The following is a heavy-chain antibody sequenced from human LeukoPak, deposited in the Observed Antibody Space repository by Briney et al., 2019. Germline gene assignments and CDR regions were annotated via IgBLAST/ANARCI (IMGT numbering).Heavy chain of an antibody. Sequence: PSETLSLTCTVSGGSISSSSYYWGWIRQPPGKGLEWIGSIYYSGSTYYNPSLKSRVTISVDTSKNQFSLKLSSVTAADTAVYYCARDWYGSGSYAPNWFDPWGQGTLVTVSS. CDR3: ARDWYGSGSYAPNWFDP. D-gene: IGHD3-10*01. CDR2: IYYSGST. V-gene: IGHV4-39*07. CDR1: GGSISSSSYY. J-gene: IGHJ5*02.